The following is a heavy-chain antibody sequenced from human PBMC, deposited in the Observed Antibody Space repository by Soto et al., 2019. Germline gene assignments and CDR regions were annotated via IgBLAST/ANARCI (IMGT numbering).Heavy chain of an antibody. CDR3: ARHNRQTYRSLSWDA. J-gene: IGHJ5*02. V-gene: IGHV4-39*01. CDR2: IDFNGNT. D-gene: IGHD6-19*01. Sequence: PSETLSLTCNVSGGSLKNRRHYWGWIRQPPGKGLEWIGTIDFNGNTRYNPSLGSRVTVFAESNKNQFFLRLGSVTAADTSVYYCARHNRQTYRSLSWDARGLGVLGTVSS. CDR1: GGSLKNRRHY.